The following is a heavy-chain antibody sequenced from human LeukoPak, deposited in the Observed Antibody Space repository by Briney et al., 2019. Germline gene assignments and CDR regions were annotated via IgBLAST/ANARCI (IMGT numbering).Heavy chain of an antibody. CDR1: EDSVSSNSAA. CDR3: AREPDLRYCSGGSCYVTWFDP. V-gene: IGHV6-1*01. D-gene: IGHD2-15*01. CDR2: TYYRSKWYN. Sequence: SQTLSLTCAISEDSVSSNSAAWNWIRQSPSRGLEWLGRTYYRSKWYNDYAVSVKSRITINPDTSKNQFSLQLNSVTPEDTAVYYCAREPDLRYCSGGSCYVTWFDPWGQGTLVTVSS. J-gene: IGHJ5*02.